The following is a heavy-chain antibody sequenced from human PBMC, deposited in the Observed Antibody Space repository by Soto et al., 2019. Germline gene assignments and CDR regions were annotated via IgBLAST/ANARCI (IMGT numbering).Heavy chain of an antibody. Sequence: QVQLQESGPGLVRPSDTLSLTCTVSGGSVTTGSYNWSWIRRPPGKGLEWIGNIFFTGITHYNPSLNNRVTMSVDTSKNQFSLTVTSVTAADTAVYYCARDGHGMDVW. V-gene: IGHV4-61*01. CDR2: IFFTGIT. J-gene: IGHJ6*01. CDR3: ARDGHGMDV. CDR1: GGSVTTGSYN.